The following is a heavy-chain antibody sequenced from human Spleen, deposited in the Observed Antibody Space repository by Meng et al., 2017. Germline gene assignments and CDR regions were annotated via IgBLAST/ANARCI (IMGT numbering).Heavy chain of an antibody. CDR1: GGCFSSRNW. J-gene: IGHJ3*02. CDR2: IYHSGST. D-gene: IGHD3-16*01. V-gene: IGHV4-4*02. Sequence: VRLQESWPGLVKPSGTLSLTCAVSGGCFSSRNWWSWVRQPPGKGLEWIGEIYHSGSTNYNPSLKSRVTISVDKSKNQFSLKLSSVTAADTAVYYCALIRSWKKDAFDIWGQGTMVTVSS. CDR3: ALIRSWKKDAFDI.